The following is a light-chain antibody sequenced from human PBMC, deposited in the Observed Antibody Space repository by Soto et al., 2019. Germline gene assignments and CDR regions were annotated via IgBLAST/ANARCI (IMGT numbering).Light chain of an antibody. CDR1: QGIGST. V-gene: IGKV3-20*01. CDR3: QQYGSSSWT. Sequence: TQSPATLSVSPGERATLSCRASQGIGSTLAWYQQKPGQAPRLLIYGASSRATGIPDRFSGSGSGTDFTLTISRLEPEDFAVYYCQQYGSSSWTFGQGTTVDIK. CDR2: GAS. J-gene: IGKJ1*01.